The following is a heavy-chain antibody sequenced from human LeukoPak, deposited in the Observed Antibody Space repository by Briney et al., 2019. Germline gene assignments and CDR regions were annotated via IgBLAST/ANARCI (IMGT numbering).Heavy chain of an antibody. CDR3: ARGVPAAADY. J-gene: IGHJ4*02. V-gene: IGHV4-39*01. CDR1: GGSISSSSYY. CDR2: IYYSGST. D-gene: IGHD2-2*01. Sequence: PSETLSLTCTVSGGSISSSSYYWGWIRQPPGKGLEWIGSIYYSGSTYYNPSLKSRVTISVDTSKNQFSLKLSSVTAADTAVYYCARGVPAAADYWGQGTLVTVSS.